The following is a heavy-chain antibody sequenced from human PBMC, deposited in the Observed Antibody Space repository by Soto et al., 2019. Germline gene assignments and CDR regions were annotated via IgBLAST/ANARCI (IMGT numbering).Heavy chain of an antibody. CDR3: ARNPYGSGLFDP. J-gene: IGHJ5*02. Sequence: QVHLVQSGAEVKKPGASVKVSCKASGYNFIDYDINWVRQSTGQGLEWMGWMTPNSGNTGYAQKFQGRVTLTRDTSIGAAYMELSSPKSEDTAVYYCARNPYGSGLFDPWGQGTLVTVSS. CDR1: GYNFIDYD. D-gene: IGHD6-19*01. CDR2: MTPNSGNT. V-gene: IGHV1-8*01.